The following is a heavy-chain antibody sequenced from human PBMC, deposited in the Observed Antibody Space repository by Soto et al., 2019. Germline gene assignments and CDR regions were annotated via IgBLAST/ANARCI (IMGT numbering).Heavy chain of an antibody. V-gene: IGHV3-64*01. CDR3: ARERYYYDSRGSIDY. CDR2: ISSNGGIT. Sequence: EVQLVESGGGLVQPGGSLRLSCAASGFTFSSYAMHWVRQAPGKGLEYVSAISSNGGITYYANSVKGRFTISRDNSKNTLYIKKGSLRAEDMDVYDFARERYYYDSRGSIDYWGQGTLVTVSS. D-gene: IGHD3-22*01. J-gene: IGHJ4*02. CDR1: GFTFSSYA.